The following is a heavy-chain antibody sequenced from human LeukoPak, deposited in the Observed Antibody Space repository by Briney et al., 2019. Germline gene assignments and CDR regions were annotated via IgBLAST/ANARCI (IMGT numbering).Heavy chain of an antibody. Sequence: PGGSLRLSCADSGFSFSPSSMYWVRQAPRKGLEWVSVIFQNGGTTYYADSVKGRFTISRDNSKNTVYLQMHGLRAEDTAVYYCAKDHRPDSGYDTDSWGPGTLVTVSS. V-gene: IGHV3-23*01. CDR1: GFSFSPSS. J-gene: IGHJ4*02. CDR3: AKDHRPDSGYDTDS. CDR2: IFQNGGTT. D-gene: IGHD5-12*01.